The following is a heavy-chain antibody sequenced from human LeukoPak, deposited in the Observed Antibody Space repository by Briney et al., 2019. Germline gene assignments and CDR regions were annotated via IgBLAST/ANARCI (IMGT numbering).Heavy chain of an antibody. J-gene: IGHJ4*02. CDR2: IIPIFGTA. CDR3: ARASTRSYLVNFDY. Sequence: ASVKVSCKASGGTFSSYAISWVRQAPGQGLEWMGGIIPIFGTANYAQKFQGRVTITADESTSTVYMELSSLRPEDTAVYYCARASTRSYLVNFDYWGQGTLVTVSS. CDR1: GGTFSSYA. V-gene: IGHV1-69*13. D-gene: IGHD5-18*01.